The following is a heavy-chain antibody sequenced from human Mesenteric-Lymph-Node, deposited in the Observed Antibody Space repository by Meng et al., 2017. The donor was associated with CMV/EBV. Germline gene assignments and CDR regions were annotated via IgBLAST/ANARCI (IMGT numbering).Heavy chain of an antibody. CDR2: IYYSGST. J-gene: IGHJ4*02. CDR1: GGSISSSSYY. CDR3: ARISRVRGRIDY. Sequence: SETLSLTCTVSGGSISSSSYYWGWIRQPPGKGLEWIGSIYYSGSTYYNPSLKSRVTISVDTSKNQFSLKLSSVTAADTAVYYCARISRVRGRIDYWGQGTLVTVSS. V-gene: IGHV4-39*07. D-gene: IGHD3-10*01.